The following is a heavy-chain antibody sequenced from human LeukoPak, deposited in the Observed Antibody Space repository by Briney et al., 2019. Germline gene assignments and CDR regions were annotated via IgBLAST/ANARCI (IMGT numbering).Heavy chain of an antibody. CDR1: GFTFSDYY. V-gene: IGHV3-11*04. Sequence: PGGSLRLSCAASGFTFSDYYMSWIRQAPGKGLEWVSYISSSSSTIYYADSVKGRFTISRDNAKNSLYLQMNSLRADDTAVYYCARAWGLYQLRSGPFDYWGQGTLVTVSS. CDR2: ISSSSSTI. CDR3: ARAWGLYQLRSGPFDY. D-gene: IGHD2-2*01. J-gene: IGHJ4*02.